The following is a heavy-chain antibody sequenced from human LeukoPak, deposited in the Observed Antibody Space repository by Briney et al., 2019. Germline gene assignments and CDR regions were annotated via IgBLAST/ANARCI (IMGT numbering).Heavy chain of an antibody. CDR3: ARASGYDYPIDY. D-gene: IGHD5-12*01. CDR2: IYSGGST. V-gene: IGHV3-53*01. Sequence: PGGSLRLSCAASGFTVSSNYMSWVRQAPGKGLEWVSVIYSGGSTYYADSVKGRFTISRDNSKNTLYLQMNSLRAEDTAVYHCARASGYDYPIDYWGQGTLVTVSS. CDR1: GFTVSSNY. J-gene: IGHJ4*02.